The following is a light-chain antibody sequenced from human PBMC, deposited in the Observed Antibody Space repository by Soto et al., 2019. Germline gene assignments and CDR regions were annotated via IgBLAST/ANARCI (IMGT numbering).Light chain of an antibody. CDR3: QQYDSSYT. CDR2: GAS. V-gene: IGKV3-20*01. J-gene: IGKJ2*01. CDR1: QTVTNNY. Sequence: EIVLTQSPGTLSLSPGERATLSCRASQTVTNNYLAWYQQKPGQAPRLVMSGASSRATGIPHRFSGGGSETDFTLTISRLEPEDFAVYYCQQYDSSYTFGQGTKLEIK.